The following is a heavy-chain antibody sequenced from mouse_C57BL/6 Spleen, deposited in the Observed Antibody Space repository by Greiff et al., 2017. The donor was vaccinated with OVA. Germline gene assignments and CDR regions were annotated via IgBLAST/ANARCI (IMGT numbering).Heavy chain of an antibody. CDR2: ISYSGST. J-gene: IGHJ2*01. Sequence: EVKLQESGPGMVKPSQSLSLTCTVTGYSITSGYDWHWIRHFPGNKLEWMGYISYSGSTNYNPSLKSRISITHDTSKNHFFLKVNSVTTEDTATYYGARGAFYGSFPFDYWGQGTTLTVSS. CDR1: GYSITSGYD. D-gene: IGHD1-1*01. V-gene: IGHV3-1*01. CDR3: ARGAFYGSFPFDY.